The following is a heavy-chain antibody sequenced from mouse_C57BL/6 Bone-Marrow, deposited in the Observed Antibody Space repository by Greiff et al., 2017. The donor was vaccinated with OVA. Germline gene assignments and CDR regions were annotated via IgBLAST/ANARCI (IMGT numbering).Heavy chain of an antibody. J-gene: IGHJ1*03. CDR3: ARHGSSRWYFDV. CDR1: GYTFTSYW. CDR2: IYPGSGST. Sequence: VQLQQPGAELVKPGASVKLSCKASGYTFTSYWITWVKQRPGQGLEWIGDIYPGSGSTNYNQKFKSKATLTVDTSSSTAYMQLSSLTSEDSAVYYCARHGSSRWYFDVWGTGTTVTVSS. D-gene: IGHD1-1*01. V-gene: IGHV1-55*01.